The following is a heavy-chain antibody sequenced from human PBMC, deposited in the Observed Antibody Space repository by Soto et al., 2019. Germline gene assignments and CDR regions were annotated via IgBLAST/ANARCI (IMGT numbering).Heavy chain of an antibody. CDR2: ISYDGSNK. Sequence: GGSLRLSCAASGFTFSSYGMHWVRQAPGKGLEWVAVISYDGSNKYYADSVKGRFTISRDNSKNTLYLQMNSLRAEDTAVYSCAKVSTFQDILTAYYSTNFFDPWGQGTLVTVSS. CDR1: GFTFSSYG. V-gene: IGHV3-30*18. J-gene: IGHJ5*02. D-gene: IGHD3-9*01. CDR3: AKVSTFQDILTAYYSTNFFDP.